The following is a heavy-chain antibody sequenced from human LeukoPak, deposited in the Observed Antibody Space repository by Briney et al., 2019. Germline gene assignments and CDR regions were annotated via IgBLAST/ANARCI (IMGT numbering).Heavy chain of an antibody. D-gene: IGHD6-13*01. CDR3: ARERGIAAAAAFDY. Sequence: GGSLRLSCAASGFTFSSYGMHWVRQAPGKGLEWVAVIWYDGSNKHYADSVKGRFTISRDNSKNTLYLQMNSLGAEDTAVYYCARERGIAAAAAFDYWGQGTLVTASS. V-gene: IGHV3-33*01. J-gene: IGHJ4*02. CDR2: IWYDGSNK. CDR1: GFTFSSYG.